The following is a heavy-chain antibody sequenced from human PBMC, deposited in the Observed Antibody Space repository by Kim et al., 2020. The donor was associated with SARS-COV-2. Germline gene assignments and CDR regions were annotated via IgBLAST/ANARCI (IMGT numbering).Heavy chain of an antibody. J-gene: IGHJ4*02. CDR3: AKAAVMLVAAPYDY. CDR2: ISYDGNKK. V-gene: IGHV3-30*18. CDR1: GFTFSSYG. D-gene: IGHD2-15*01. Sequence: GGSLRLSCAASGFTFSSYGMHWVRQAPGKGLEWVAVISYDGNKKYYAGSVEGRFTISRDNSKNTLYLQMNTLRAEDTAVYYCAKAAVMLVAAPYDYWGQGTLVTVAS.